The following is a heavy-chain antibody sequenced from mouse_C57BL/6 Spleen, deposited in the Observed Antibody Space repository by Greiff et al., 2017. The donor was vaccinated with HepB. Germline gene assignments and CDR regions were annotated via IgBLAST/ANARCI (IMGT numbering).Heavy chain of an antibody. Sequence: VQLQQSGPELVKPGASVKISCKASGYSFTSYYIHWVKQRPGQGLEWIGWIYPGSGNTKYNEKFTGKAKLTADTSSSTAYMQLSSLTSEDSAVYYCARFTTVVDLDYWGQGTTLTVSS. CDR2: IYPGSGNT. D-gene: IGHD1-1*01. CDR3: ARFTTVVDLDY. CDR1: GYSFTSYY. J-gene: IGHJ2*01. V-gene: IGHV1-66*01.